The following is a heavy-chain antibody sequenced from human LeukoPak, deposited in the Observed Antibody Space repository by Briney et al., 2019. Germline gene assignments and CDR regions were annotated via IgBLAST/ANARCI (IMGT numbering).Heavy chain of an antibody. D-gene: IGHD2-15*01. CDR1: GFTFSNYG. J-gene: IGHJ4*02. CDR2: IYYDGTNK. V-gene: IGHV3-33*06. Sequence: GGSLRLSCAASGFTFSNYGIHWVRQAPGKGLEWVAVIYYDGTNKYYADSVKGRFSISRDNSKNTLYLQMDSLRAEDTAVYYCAKSTCSDGTCSLYYFDYCGQGNLVTVSS. CDR3: AKSTCSDGTCSLYYFDY.